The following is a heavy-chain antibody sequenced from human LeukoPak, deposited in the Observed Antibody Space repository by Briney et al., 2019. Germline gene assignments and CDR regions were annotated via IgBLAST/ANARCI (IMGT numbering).Heavy chain of an antibody. CDR1: GFTFSTYA. CDR3: ARDHRYSSGWAGSFDY. D-gene: IGHD6-19*01. Sequence: GGSLRLSCAASGFTFSTYAMSWVRQAPGKGLEWVSVIYSGGSTYYADSVKGRFTISRDNSKNTLYLQMNSLRAEDTAVYYCARDHRYSSGWAGSFDYWGQGTLVTVSS. J-gene: IGHJ4*02. V-gene: IGHV3-23*03. CDR2: IYSGGST.